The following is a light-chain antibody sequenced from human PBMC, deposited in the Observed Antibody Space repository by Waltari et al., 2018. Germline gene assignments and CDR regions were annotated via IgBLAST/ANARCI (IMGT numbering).Light chain of an antibody. V-gene: IGKV3-15*01. CDR1: QSVSTN. J-gene: IGKJ1*01. Sequence: EIVMTQSPATLSVSPWERVTLSCRASQSVSTNLAWFQQKPGQAPRLLIYVASTRATGIPARFSGGGSGTEFTLTISSLQSEDFAVYYCHQYNYWPLTFGQGTKLEIK. CDR2: VAS. CDR3: HQYNYWPLT.